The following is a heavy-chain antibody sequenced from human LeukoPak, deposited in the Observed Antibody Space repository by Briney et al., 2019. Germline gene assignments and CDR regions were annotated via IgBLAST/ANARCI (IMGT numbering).Heavy chain of an antibody. CDR2: ISGSGGST. Sequence: PGGSLRLSCAASGFTFSSYAMSWVRQAPGKGLEWVSAISGSGGSTYYADSVKGRFTISRDNAKNSLYLQMNSLRAEDTAVYYCARDPRRTYCSGGSCPLYWYFDPWGRGTLVTVSS. J-gene: IGHJ2*01. D-gene: IGHD2-15*01. V-gene: IGHV3-23*01. CDR1: GFTFSSYA. CDR3: ARDPRRTYCSGGSCPLYWYFDP.